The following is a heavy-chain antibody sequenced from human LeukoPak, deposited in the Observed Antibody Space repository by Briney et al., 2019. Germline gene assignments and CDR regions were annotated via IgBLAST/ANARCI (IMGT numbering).Heavy chain of an antibody. D-gene: IGHD2-2*01. V-gene: IGHV3-30*03. J-gene: IGHJ4*02. CDR2: IQSNGRNK. Sequence: PGGSLRLSCAASGFTFSSYWMHWVRQAPGKGLEWVAGIQSNGRNKYYVDSVKGRFAISRDNSKSTLYLQVNSLRVEDTALYYCARESEGGTGTSCPDYWGQGTLVTVSS. CDR3: ARESEGGTGTSCPDY. CDR1: GFTFSSYW.